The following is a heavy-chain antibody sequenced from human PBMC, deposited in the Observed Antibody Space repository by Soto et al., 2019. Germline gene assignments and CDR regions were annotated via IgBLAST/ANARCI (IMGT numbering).Heavy chain of an antibody. CDR3: ARESIELTATDF. CDR1: GGTISTNNW. D-gene: IGHD2-21*02. CDR2: IYHIGNT. J-gene: IGHJ4*02. V-gene: IGHV4-4*02. Sequence: SETLSLTCAVSGGTISTNNWGIWLRQPPGKGLEWIGEIYHIGNTHYNPSLKSRVTISVDKSKNQFSLKLTSVTAADTAVYFCARESIELTATDFWGQGTPVTVS.